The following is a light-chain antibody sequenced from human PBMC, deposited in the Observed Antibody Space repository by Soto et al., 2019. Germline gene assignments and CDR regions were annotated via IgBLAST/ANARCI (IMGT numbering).Light chain of an antibody. V-gene: IGLV2-23*01. Sequence: QSALTQPASLSGSPGQSITISCTGNSKYVGSYNLVSWYQHHPGKAPKLMIFEGSKRPSGVSNRFSGSKSGNTASLTISGLQAEDEADFYCCSYAGSNYYVFGTGTKVTVL. CDR3: CSYAGSNYYV. J-gene: IGLJ1*01. CDR2: EGS. CDR1: SKYVGSYNL.